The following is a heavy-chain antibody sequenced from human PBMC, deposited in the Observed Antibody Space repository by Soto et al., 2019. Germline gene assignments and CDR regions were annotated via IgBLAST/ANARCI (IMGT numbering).Heavy chain of an antibody. V-gene: IGHV1-18*04. J-gene: IGHJ5*02. Sequence: QVQLVQSGAEVKKPGASVKVSCKASGYTFTSYGISWVRQAPGQGLEGMGWISAYNGNTNYAQKLQGRVTMTTDTSTSTAYMELRSLRSDDTAVYYCASSYDDILTGYYGCWFDPWGQGTMVTVSS. CDR3: ASSYDDILTGYYGCWFDP. D-gene: IGHD3-9*01. CDR1: GYTFTSYG. CDR2: ISAYNGNT.